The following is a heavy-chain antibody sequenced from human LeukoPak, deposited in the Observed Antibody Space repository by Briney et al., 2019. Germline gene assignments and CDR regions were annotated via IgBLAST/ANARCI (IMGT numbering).Heavy chain of an antibody. CDR1: GFTFSSYA. CDR2: VSGSGDST. J-gene: IGHJ4*02. Sequence: GGSLRLSCAASGFTFSSYAMSWVRQAPGKGLEWVSAVSGSGDSTYYADSVKGRFTISRDNSKNTLYLQMNSLRAEDTAVYYCARGNYGDDSYYFDYWGRGALVTVSS. CDR3: ARGNYGDDSYYFDY. V-gene: IGHV3-23*01. D-gene: IGHD4-17*01.